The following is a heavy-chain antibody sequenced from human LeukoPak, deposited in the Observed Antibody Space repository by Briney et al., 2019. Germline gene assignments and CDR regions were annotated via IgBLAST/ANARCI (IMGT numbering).Heavy chain of an antibody. Sequence: GRSLRLSCAASGFTFSSYAMHWVRQAPGKGLERVAVISYDGSNKYYADSVKGRFTISRDNSKNTLYLQMNSLRAEDTAVYYCARVGSGWEEYFQHWGQGTLVTVSS. D-gene: IGHD6-19*01. V-gene: IGHV3-30*04. J-gene: IGHJ1*01. CDR3: ARVGSGWEEYFQH. CDR1: GFTFSSYA. CDR2: ISYDGSNK.